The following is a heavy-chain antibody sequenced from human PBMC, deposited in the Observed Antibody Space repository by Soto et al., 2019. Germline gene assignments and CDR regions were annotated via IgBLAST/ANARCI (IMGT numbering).Heavy chain of an antibody. D-gene: IGHD5-12*01. Sequence: PSETLSLTCSVSGASVAGGSYYWSWVRQPPGKGLEWIGYIPSRGRPFYHPSRTSRGTISADTSNNQLSLQLTSVTAADTAVYYCARDTYSGYDFGLWGQGTPVTVSS. J-gene: IGHJ5*02. CDR2: IPSRGRP. CDR1: GASVAGGSYY. V-gene: IGHV4-30-4*01. CDR3: ARDTYSGYDFGL.